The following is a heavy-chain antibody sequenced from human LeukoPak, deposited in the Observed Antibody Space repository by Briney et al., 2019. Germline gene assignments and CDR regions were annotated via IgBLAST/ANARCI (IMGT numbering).Heavy chain of an antibody. V-gene: IGHV4-59*01. CDR2: IYYSGST. Sequence: SETLSLTCTVSGGSISSYYWSWIRQPPGKGLEWIGYIYYSGSTNYNPSLKSRVTISVDTSKNQFSLKLSSVTAADTAAYYCATNTVTTYFQHWGQGTLVTVSS. CDR3: ATNTVTTYFQH. J-gene: IGHJ1*01. D-gene: IGHD4-17*01. CDR1: GGSISSYY.